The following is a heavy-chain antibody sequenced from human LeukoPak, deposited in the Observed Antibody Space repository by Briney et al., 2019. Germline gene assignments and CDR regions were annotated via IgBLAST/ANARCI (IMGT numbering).Heavy chain of an antibody. CDR3: ARVPSRQSGIRGNYFDY. CDR1: GYTFTSYD. V-gene: IGHV1-8*03. CDR2: MNPNSGNT. D-gene: IGHD2-15*01. Sequence: VASVKVSCKASGYTFTSYDINWVRQATGQGLEWMGWMNPNSGNTGYAQKFQGRVTITRNTSISTAYMELSSLRSEDTAVYYCARVPSRQSGIRGNYFDYWGQGTLVTVSS. J-gene: IGHJ4*02.